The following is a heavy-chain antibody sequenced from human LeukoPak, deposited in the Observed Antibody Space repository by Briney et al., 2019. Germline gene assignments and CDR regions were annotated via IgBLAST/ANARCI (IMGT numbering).Heavy chain of an antibody. Sequence: GGSLGLSCAASGFTFSSYAMSWVRQAPGKGLEWVSAISGSGGSTYYADSVKGRFTISRDNSKNTLYLQMNSLRAEDTAVYYCAKDLYGDYVVTFDYWGQGTLVTVSS. CDR3: AKDLYGDYVVTFDY. J-gene: IGHJ4*02. CDR2: ISGSGGST. CDR1: GFTFSSYA. D-gene: IGHD4-17*01. V-gene: IGHV3-23*01.